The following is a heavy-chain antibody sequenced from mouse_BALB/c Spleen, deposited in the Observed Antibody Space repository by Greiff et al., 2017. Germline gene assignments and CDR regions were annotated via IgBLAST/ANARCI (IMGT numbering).Heavy chain of an antibody. V-gene: IGHV3-2*02. CDR2: ISYSGST. D-gene: IGHD2-14*01. CDR3: AREGDRYEVSYYFDY. CDR1: GYSITSDYA. J-gene: IGHJ2*01. Sequence: EVKLVESGPGLVKPSQSLSLTCTVTGYSITSDYAWNWIRQFPGNKLEWMGYISYSGSTSYNPSLKSRISITRDTSKNQFFLQLNSVTTEDTATYYCAREGDRYEVSYYFDYWGQGTTLTVSS.